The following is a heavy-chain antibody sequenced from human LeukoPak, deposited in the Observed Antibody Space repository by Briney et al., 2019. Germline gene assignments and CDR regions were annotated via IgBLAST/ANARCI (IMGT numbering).Heavy chain of an antibody. J-gene: IGHJ6*02. CDR2: IYYSGST. V-gene: IGHV4-31*03. CDR1: GGSISSGGYY. Sequence: PSETLSLTCTVSGGSISSGGYYWSWIRQHPGKGLEWIGYIYYSGSTYYNPSLKSRVTISVDTSKNQFSLKLSSVTAADTAVYYCASRDCSSTSCYRKRRNYYYYYGMDVWGQGTTVTVSS. CDR3: ASRDCSSTSCYRKRRNYYYYYGMDV. D-gene: IGHD2-2*02.